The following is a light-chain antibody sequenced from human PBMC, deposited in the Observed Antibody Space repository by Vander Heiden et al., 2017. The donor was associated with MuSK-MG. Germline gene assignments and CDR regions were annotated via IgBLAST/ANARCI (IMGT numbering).Light chain of an antibody. J-gene: IGLJ3*02. Sequence: QSALTQPASVSGSPGQSITISCTGTSSDVGGYTYVSWYQQHPGKAPILMFYDVSNRPAGVSNRFAASKAGTTASMTISGLQAEDEADYYWSSYTSSSTRVFGGGTKLTVL. V-gene: IGLV2-14*01. CDR1: SSDVGGYTY. CDR3: SSYTSSSTRV. CDR2: DVS.